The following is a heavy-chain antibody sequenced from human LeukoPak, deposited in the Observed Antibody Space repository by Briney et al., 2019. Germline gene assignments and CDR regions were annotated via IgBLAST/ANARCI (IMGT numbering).Heavy chain of an antibody. CDR2: INPSGGST. CDR1: GYTFTSYY. V-gene: IGHV1-46*01. CDR3: ARVSKLGTRDQYCSSTSCYYYYYYGMDV. J-gene: IGHJ6*02. Sequence: ASVKVSCKASGYTFTSYYMHWLRQAPGQGLEWMGIINPSGGSTSYAQKFQGRVTMTRDTSTSTVYMELSSLRSEDTAVYYCARVSKLGTRDQYCSSTSCYYYYYYGMDVWGQGTTVTVSS. D-gene: IGHD2-2*01.